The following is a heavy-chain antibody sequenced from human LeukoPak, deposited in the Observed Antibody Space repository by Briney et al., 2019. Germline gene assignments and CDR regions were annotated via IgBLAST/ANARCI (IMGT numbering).Heavy chain of an antibody. Sequence: SETLSLTCAVYGGSFSGHYWSWIRQPPGKGLEWIGEINHSGSTNYNPSLKSRVTISADTSKNQFSLKLSSVTAADTAVYYCARGYDRTADHWGQGTLVTVSS. CDR1: GGSFSGHY. J-gene: IGHJ4*02. V-gene: IGHV4-34*01. D-gene: IGHD3-22*01. CDR3: ARGYDRTADH. CDR2: INHSGST.